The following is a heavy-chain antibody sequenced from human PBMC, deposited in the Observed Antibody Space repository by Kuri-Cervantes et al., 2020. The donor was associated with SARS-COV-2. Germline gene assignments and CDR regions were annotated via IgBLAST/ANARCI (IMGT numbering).Heavy chain of an antibody. Sequence: GESLKIFCAASGFTFSSYAMHWVRQAPGKVLEWVAVISYDGSNKYYADSVKGRFTTSRDNSKNTLYLQMNSLRAEDTAVYYCAREGDIVVVHDAFDIWGQGTMVTVSS. J-gene: IGHJ3*02. V-gene: IGHV3-30-3*01. CDR2: ISYDGSNK. CDR3: AREGDIVVVHDAFDI. D-gene: IGHD2-2*01. CDR1: GFTFSSYA.